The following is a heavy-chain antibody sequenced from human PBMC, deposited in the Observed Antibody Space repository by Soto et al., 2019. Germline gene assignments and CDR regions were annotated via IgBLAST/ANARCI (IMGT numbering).Heavy chain of an antibody. D-gene: IGHD3-22*01. Sequence: TLSLTFSVSGGSMRSGVYFWSWIRQPPGKGLAWSGYSNYSGGTNHNPSLKSRVTISVGTSKNQFSRKRSSVTAADTAVYYCAREPGWADRSGYYWGQGTLVTVSS. CDR2: SNYSGGT. J-gene: IGHJ4*02. CDR3: AREPGWADRSGYY. CDR1: GGSMRSGVYF. V-gene: IGHV4-30-4*08.